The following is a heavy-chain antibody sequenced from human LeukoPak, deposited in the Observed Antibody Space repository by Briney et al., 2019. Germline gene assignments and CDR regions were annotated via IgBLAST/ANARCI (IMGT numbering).Heavy chain of an antibody. CDR1: GFTFSSYA. Sequence: GGSLRLSCAASGFTFSSYAMHWVRQAPGKGLEWVAVISYDGSNKYYADSVKGRFTISRDNSKNTLYLQMNSLRAEDTAVYYCARNFLRGSDSWGQGTLVTVSS. D-gene: IGHD3-3*01. V-gene: IGHV3-30-3*01. CDR2: ISYDGSNK. CDR3: ARNFLRGSDS. J-gene: IGHJ4*02.